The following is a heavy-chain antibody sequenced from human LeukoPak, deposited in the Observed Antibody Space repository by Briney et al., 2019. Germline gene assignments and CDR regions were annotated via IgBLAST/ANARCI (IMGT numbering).Heavy chain of an antibody. CDR1: GYTFTGYY. D-gene: IGHD5-18*01. V-gene: IGHV1-2*04. CDR3: ARVDTAMDMDV. Sequence: ASVKVSCKASGYTFTGYYMHWVRQAPGQGLEWMGWINPNSGGTNYARKFQGWVTMTRDTSISTAYMELSRLRSDDTAVYYCARVDTAMDMDVWGQGTTVTVSS. CDR2: INPNSGGT. J-gene: IGHJ6*02.